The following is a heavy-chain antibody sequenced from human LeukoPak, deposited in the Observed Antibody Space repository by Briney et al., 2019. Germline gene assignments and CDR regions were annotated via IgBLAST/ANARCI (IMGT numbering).Heavy chain of an antibody. D-gene: IGHD2-15*01. CDR1: GYSISSGYY. V-gene: IGHV4-38-2*01. CDR3: ARVLGYSRVDV. J-gene: IGHJ6*04. CDR2: IYHSGST. Sequence: SETLSLTCAVSGYSISSGYYWGWIRQPPEQGLEWIGSIYHSGSTHYNPSLKSRVTISVDTSKNQFSLKLSSVTAADTAVYYCARVLGYSRVDVWGKGTTVTVSS.